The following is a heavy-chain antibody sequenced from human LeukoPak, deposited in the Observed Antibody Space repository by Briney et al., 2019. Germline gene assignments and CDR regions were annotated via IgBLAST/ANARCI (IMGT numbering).Heavy chain of an antibody. V-gene: IGHV4-34*01. CDR3: ASLRQQLVSNYYMDV. Sequence: PSETLSLTCTVSGGSISGYYWSWIRQPPGKGLEWIGEINHSGSTNYNPSLKSRVTISVDTSKNQFSLKLSSVTAADTAVYYCASLRQQLVSNYYMDVWGKGTTVTVS. D-gene: IGHD6-13*01. CDR2: INHSGST. CDR1: GGSISGYY. J-gene: IGHJ6*03.